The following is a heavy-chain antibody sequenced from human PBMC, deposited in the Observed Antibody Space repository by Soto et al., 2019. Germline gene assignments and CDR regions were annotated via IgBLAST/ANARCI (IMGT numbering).Heavy chain of an antibody. CDR1: GGSISSYY. D-gene: IGHD4-17*01. Sequence: SETLSLTCTVSGGSISSYYWSWIRQPPGKGLEWIGYIYYSGSTKYNPSLKSQVTISVDKSKNQFSLNLSSLTAADTAVYYCARRYGRYFDYWGQGTLVTVSS. CDR3: ARRYGRYFDY. V-gene: IGHV4-59*08. CDR2: IYYSGST. J-gene: IGHJ4*02.